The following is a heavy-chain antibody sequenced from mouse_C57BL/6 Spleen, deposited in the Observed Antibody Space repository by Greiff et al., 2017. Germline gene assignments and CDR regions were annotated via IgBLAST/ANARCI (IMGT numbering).Heavy chain of an antibody. CDR3: ARIYSNYSAWFAY. CDR2: IWWDDDK. D-gene: IGHD2-5*01. Sequence: QVTLKECGPGILQPSQTLSLTCSFSGFSLSTFGMGVGWIRQPSGKGLEWLAHIWWDDDKYYNPALKSRRTLSKDTSKNQVVLKIANVDTADTAKYSCARIYSNYSAWFAYWGQGTLVTVSA. V-gene: IGHV8-8*01. J-gene: IGHJ3*01. CDR1: GFSLSTFGMG.